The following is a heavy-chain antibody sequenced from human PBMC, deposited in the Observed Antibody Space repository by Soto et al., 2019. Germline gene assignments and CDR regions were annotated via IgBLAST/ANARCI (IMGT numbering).Heavy chain of an antibody. D-gene: IGHD2-15*01. V-gene: IGHV3-43*01. CDR1: GFTFDDYT. J-gene: IGHJ4*02. Sequence: EVQLVESGGGVVQPGGSLRLSCAASGFTFDDYTMHWVRQAPGKGLEWVSLISWDGGSTYYADSVKGRFTISRDNSKNSLYLQMNSMRTEDTALYYSTKDLVRGLGGFDYWGQGTLVTVSS. CDR3: TKDLVRGLGGFDY. CDR2: ISWDGGST.